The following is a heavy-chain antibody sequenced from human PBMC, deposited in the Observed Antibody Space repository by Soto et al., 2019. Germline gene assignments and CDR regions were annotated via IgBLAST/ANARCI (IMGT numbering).Heavy chain of an antibody. J-gene: IGHJ4*02. CDR2: IIPIFGTA. Sequence: QVQLVQSGAEVKKPGSSVKVSCKASGGTFSSYAISWVRQAPGQGLEWMGGIIPIFGTANYAQKVQGRVTITSDESTSTAYMELSSMRSEDTAVYYCATRDGYNSPFDYWGQGTLVTVSS. V-gene: IGHV1-69*01. D-gene: IGHD5-12*01. CDR1: GGTFSSYA. CDR3: ATRDGYNSPFDY.